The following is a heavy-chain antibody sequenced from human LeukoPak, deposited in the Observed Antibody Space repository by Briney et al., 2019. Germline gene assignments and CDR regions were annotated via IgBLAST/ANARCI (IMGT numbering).Heavy chain of an antibody. Sequence: PGGSLRLSCAASGFTFSSYGMHWVRQAPGKGLEWVAFIRYDGSSKYYADSVKGRFTISRDNSKNTLYLQMGSLRAEDMAVYYCARAMGGLDYDSSGYYLAFDYWGQGTLVTVSS. J-gene: IGHJ4*02. V-gene: IGHV3-30*02. CDR1: GFTFSSYG. CDR3: ARAMGGLDYDSSGYYLAFDY. D-gene: IGHD3-22*01. CDR2: IRYDGSSK.